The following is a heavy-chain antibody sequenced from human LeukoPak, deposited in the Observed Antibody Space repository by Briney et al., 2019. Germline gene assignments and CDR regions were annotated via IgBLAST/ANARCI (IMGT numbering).Heavy chain of an antibody. Sequence: GGSLRLSCAASGFTFSSYAMHWVRQAPGKGLEWVAVISYDGSNKYYADSVKGRFTISRDNSKNTLYLQMNSLRAEDTAVYYCARGLYDSSGYYTTGGDYWGQGTLVTVSS. CDR2: ISYDGSNK. CDR1: GFTFSSYA. V-gene: IGHV3-30*04. D-gene: IGHD3-22*01. CDR3: ARGLYDSSGYYTTGGDY. J-gene: IGHJ4*02.